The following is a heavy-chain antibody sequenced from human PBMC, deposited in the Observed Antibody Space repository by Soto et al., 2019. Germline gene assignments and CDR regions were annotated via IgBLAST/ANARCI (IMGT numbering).Heavy chain of an antibody. CDR3: ARDQKVQPAPPQEDWFDH. CDR1: GYTFTSYG. J-gene: IGHJ5*02. Sequence: QVQLVQSGAEVKKPGASVKVSCKASGYTFTSYGISWVRQAPGQGLERMGWISAYNGNTNYAQKLQGRVTMTTDTASSTAYRGRRSLRSDDTAVDYLARDQKVQPAPPQEDWFDHWGQGTLVTVSS. V-gene: IGHV1-18*01. D-gene: IGHD1-1*01. CDR2: ISAYNGNT.